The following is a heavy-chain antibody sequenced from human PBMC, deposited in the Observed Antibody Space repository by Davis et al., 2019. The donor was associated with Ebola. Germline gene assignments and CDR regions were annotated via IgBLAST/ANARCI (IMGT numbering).Heavy chain of an antibody. CDR1: GYTFTSNY. J-gene: IGHJ4*02. D-gene: IGHD3-10*01. V-gene: IGHV1-46*01. CDR3: ARGGLSDRWFGPIDF. CDR2: LNPSDGYT. Sequence: ASVKVSCKASGYTFTSNYIHWVRQAPGQGLEWMGILNPSDGYTVYAQKFQGRVTMTRDTSTSTVYMELSSLRSEATAIYYCARGGLSDRWFGPIDFWGQGTLVTVSS.